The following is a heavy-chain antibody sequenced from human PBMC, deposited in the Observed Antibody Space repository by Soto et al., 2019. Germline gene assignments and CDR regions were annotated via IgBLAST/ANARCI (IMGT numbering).Heavy chain of an antibody. CDR2: IYYSGST. V-gene: IGHV4-39*01. D-gene: IGHD6-13*01. CDR3: ASIPSSSWYVVGY. J-gene: IGHJ4*02. CDR1: GGSISSSSYY. Sequence: SETLSLTCTVSGGSISSSSYYWGWIRQPPGKGLEWIGSIYYSGSTYYNPSLKSRVTISVDTSKNQFSLKLSSVTAADTAVYYCASIPSSSWYVVGYWGQGTLVTVSS.